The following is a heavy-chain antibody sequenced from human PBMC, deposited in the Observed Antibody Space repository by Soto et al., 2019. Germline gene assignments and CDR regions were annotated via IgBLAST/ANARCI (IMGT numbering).Heavy chain of an antibody. Sequence: QVQLQQWGAGLLKPSETLSLTCAVYGGSFSGYYWSWISQPQGKGLEWIGEINHSGSTNYNPSLKTRVTISVDTSKNQFSWKLSSVTAADTAVYYCARVYCSSTSCYNWFDPWGQGALVTVS. J-gene: IGHJ5*02. CDR2: INHSGST. D-gene: IGHD2-2*01. CDR3: ARVYCSSTSCYNWFDP. V-gene: IGHV4-34*01. CDR1: GGSFSGYY.